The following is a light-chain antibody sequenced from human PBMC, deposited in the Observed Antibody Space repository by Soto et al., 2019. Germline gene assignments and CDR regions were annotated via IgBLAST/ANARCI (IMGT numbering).Light chain of an antibody. J-gene: IGLJ1*01. V-gene: IGLV1-44*01. Sequence: QSALTQPPSASGTPGQRVTVSCSGSSSNIASNTVNWYQQLPGTAPKLRIYSNDQRPSGVPDRFSAPKSGTSAPLAICGLQSEHEADYYCASWDDSLNGHVFGTGTKVTVL. CDR3: ASWDDSLNGHV. CDR1: SSNIASNT. CDR2: SND.